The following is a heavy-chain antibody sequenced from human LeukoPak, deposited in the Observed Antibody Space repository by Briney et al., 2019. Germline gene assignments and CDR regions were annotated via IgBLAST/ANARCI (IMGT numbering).Heavy chain of an antibody. CDR3: ARGEDIVVAPATLGPGAPCDY. D-gene: IGHD2-2*01. CDR1: GFTFSSYA. Sequence: GRSLRLSCAASGFTFSSYAMHWVRQAPGKGLEWVAVISYDGSNKYYADSVKGRFTISRDNSKNTLYLQMNSLRAEDTAVYYCARGEDIVVAPATLGPGAPCDYWGQGTLVTVSS. V-gene: IGHV3-30-3*01. CDR2: ISYDGSNK. J-gene: IGHJ4*02.